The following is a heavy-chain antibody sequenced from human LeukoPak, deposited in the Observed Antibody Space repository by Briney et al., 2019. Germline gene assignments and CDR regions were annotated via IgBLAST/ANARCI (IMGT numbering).Heavy chain of an antibody. J-gene: IGHJ4*02. CDR1: GFTFSTYA. CDR3: AKDAAAGTRPYYSDY. D-gene: IGHD6-13*01. Sequence: GGSLRLSCVASGFTFSTYAMGWVRQVPGKGLEWVSSVSESGGSTYYADSVKGRFTISRDNSKNTLYLQMNSLRAEDTAVYYCAKDAAAGTRPYYSDYWGQGTLVTVSS. CDR2: VSESGGST. V-gene: IGHV3-23*01.